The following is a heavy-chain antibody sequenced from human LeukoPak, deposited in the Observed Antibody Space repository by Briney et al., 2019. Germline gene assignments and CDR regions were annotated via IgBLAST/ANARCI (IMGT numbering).Heavy chain of an antibody. D-gene: IGHD1-1*01. Sequence: GGTLRLSCAASGFTFSSYGMSWVRQAPGKGLEWVSAISGSGGSTYYADSVKGRFTISRDNSKNTLYLQMNSLRAEDTAVYYCATSGLSRIETVQKFDYWGQGTLVTVSS. V-gene: IGHV3-23*01. J-gene: IGHJ4*02. CDR2: ISGSGGST. CDR1: GFTFSSYG. CDR3: ATSGLSRIETVQKFDY.